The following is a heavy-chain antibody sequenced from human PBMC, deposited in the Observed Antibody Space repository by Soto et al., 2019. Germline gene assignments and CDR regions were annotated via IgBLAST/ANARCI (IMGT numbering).Heavy chain of an antibody. CDR2: MSYDGSNE. Sequence: QVQLVESGGGVVQPGRSLSLSCAASGFTFSHYAMHWVRQAPGKGLEWVALMSYDGSNEYYADSVKGRLTISRDNSKNTLYLQMNSLRAEDTAVYYCAKDGSHNFDYWGQGTLVTVSS. CDR3: AKDGSHNFDY. J-gene: IGHJ4*02. CDR1: GFTFSHYA. D-gene: IGHD1-26*01. V-gene: IGHV3-30*18.